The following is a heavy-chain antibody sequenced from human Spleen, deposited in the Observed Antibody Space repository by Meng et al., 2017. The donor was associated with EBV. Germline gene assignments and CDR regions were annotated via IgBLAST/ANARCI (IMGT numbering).Heavy chain of an antibody. D-gene: IGHD5-24*01. V-gene: IGHV1-46*01. J-gene: IGHJ4*02. CDR1: GYIFSDFY. CDR2: VNPNGGNT. Sequence: QVQVVQSGAEGKKRGASVKVSCKASGYIFSDFYVQWVRQAPGQGLEWMGIVNPNGGNTNYAQKFRGRVTMTRDTSTRTVYMELSGLTYEDTAIYYCARDRDIEMATDWGQGTLVTVSS. CDR3: ARDRDIEMATD.